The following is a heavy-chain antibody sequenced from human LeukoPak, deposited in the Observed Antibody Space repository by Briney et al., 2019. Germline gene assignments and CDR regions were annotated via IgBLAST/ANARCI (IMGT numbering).Heavy chain of an antibody. Sequence: GGSLRLSCAASGFTYSSYEVNWVRQAPGKWLEWVSYISSSGSTIYYADSVKGRFTISRDNTKNSLYLQMNSLRAEDTAVYYCARAGGYCSSTSCFYYFDYWGQGTLVTVSS. CDR1: GFTYSSYE. D-gene: IGHD2-2*01. CDR2: ISSSGSTI. J-gene: IGHJ4*02. CDR3: ARAGGYCSSTSCFYYFDY. V-gene: IGHV3-48*03.